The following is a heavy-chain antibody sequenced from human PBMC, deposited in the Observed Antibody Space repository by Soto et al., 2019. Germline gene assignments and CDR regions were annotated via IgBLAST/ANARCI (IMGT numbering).Heavy chain of an antibody. CDR1: GFTFSSYS. Sequence: EVQLVESGGGLVKPGGSLRLSCAASGFTFSSYSMNWVRQAPGKGLEWVSSISSSSSYIYYAASVKGRFTISRDNAKNSLYLQMNSLRAEDTAVYYCALGSSSRPTDAFDIWGQGTMVTVSS. J-gene: IGHJ3*02. D-gene: IGHD6-6*01. CDR2: ISSSSSYI. CDR3: ALGSSSRPTDAFDI. V-gene: IGHV3-21*01.